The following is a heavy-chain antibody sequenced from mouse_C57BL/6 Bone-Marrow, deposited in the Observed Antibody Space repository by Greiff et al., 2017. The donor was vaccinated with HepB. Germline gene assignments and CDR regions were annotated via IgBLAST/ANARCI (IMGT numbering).Heavy chain of an antibody. CDR2: ISYSGST. Sequence: EVHLVESGPGMVKPSQSLSLTCTVTGYSITSGYDWHWIRHFPGNKLEWMGYISYSGSTNYKPSLKSRISITHDTSKNHFFLKLNSVTTEDTATYYCASGRPPFAYWGQGTLVTVSA. J-gene: IGHJ3*01. CDR3: ASGRPPFAY. V-gene: IGHV3-1*01. CDR1: GYSITSGYD.